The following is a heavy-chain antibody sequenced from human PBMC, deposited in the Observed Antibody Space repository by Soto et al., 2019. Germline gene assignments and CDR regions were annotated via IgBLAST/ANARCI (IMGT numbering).Heavy chain of an antibody. D-gene: IGHD3-22*01. V-gene: IGHV3-30-3*01. CDR3: AREDESSGYAGTFRH. CDR2: VSGDDNK. Sequence: QVQLVESGGAVVEPGRSLRLSCAASGFTFSNYVMHWVRQAPGKGLEWVALVSGDDNKHYADSVKDRFIISRDNSKNKLNLEMNSLRVEDSALYYCAREDESSGYAGTFRHWGQGTLVTVSP. CDR1: GFTFSNYV. J-gene: IGHJ1*01.